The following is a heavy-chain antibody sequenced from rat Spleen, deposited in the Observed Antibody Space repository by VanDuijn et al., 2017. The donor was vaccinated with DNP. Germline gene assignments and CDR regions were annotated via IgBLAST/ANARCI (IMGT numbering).Heavy chain of an antibody. D-gene: IGHD1-4*01. J-gene: IGHJ2*01. V-gene: IGHV3-1*01. CDR1: GYSITSNY. CDR3: ARWTRYFDA. Sequence: EVQLQESGPGLVKPSQSLSLTCSVTGYSITSNYWGWIRTFPGNKMEYIGHITYSGNSNYNPSLVSRISITSDTSKNQFFLQLNSVTTEDTATYYCARWTRYFDAWGQGVMVTVSS. CDR2: ITYSGNS.